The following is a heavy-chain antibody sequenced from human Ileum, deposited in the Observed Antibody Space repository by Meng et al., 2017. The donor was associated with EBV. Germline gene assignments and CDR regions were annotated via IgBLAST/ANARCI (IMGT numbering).Heavy chain of an antibody. J-gene: IGHJ4*02. V-gene: IGHV4-4*02. Sequence: QASGPELVKPSEPLSLPSPFSVGSISSEYWGSWVRQSPGKGLELIGEMYPTGPTYYNPSLKGRVSISIDKSKNQLSLKLNSVTAADTAVYYCVRGGTYYLSYWGQGSLVTVSS. CDR3: VRGGTYYLSY. CDR2: MYPTGPT. CDR1: VGSISSEYW. D-gene: IGHD1-26*01.